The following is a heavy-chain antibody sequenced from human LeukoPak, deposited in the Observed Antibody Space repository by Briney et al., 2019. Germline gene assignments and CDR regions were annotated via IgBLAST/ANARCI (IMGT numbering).Heavy chain of an antibody. D-gene: IGHD2-2*01. J-gene: IGHJ4*02. CDR2: INTNAGNP. Sequence: ASVKVSCKASGYTFTSYAMNWVRQAPGQGLEWMGWINTNAGNPTYAQGFTGRFVFSLDTSVSAAYLQISSLKAEDTAVYYCAREYCSSTSCFDYWGQGTLVTVSS. CDR1: GYTFTSYA. V-gene: IGHV7-4-1*02. CDR3: AREYCSSTSCFDY.